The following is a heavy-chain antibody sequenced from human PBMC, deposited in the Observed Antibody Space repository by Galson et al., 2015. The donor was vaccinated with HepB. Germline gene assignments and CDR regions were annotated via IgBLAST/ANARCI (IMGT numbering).Heavy chain of an antibody. V-gene: IGHV3-7*01. D-gene: IGHD2-8*01. CDR2: IKQDGSEK. CDR3: ARVEWNYYYYMDV. Sequence: SLRLSCAASGFTFSSYWMSWVRQAPGKGLEWVANIKQDGSEKYYVDSVKGRFTISRDNAKNSLYLQMNSLRAEDTAVYYCARVEWNYYYYMDVWGKGTTVTVSS. J-gene: IGHJ6*03. CDR1: GFTFSSYW.